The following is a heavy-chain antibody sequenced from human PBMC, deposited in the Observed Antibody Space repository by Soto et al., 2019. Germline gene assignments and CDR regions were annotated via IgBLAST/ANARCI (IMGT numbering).Heavy chain of an antibody. J-gene: IGHJ5*02. CDR2: IYYSGST. D-gene: IGHD5-12*01. CDR3: GRLNRRDGYNHVRFDP. V-gene: IGHV4-59*01. Sequence: PSETLSLTCTVSGGSISSYYWSWIRQPPGKGLEWIGYIYYSGSTNYNPSLKSRVTISVDTSKNQFSLKLSSVTAADTAVYYCGRLNRRDGYNHVRFDPWARGTLVTVSS. CDR1: GGSISSYY.